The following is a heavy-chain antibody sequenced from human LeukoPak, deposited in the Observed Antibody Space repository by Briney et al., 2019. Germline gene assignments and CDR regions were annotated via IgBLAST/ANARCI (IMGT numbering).Heavy chain of an antibody. Sequence: SVKVSCKASGGTFSNYAISWVRQAPGQGLEWMGGIIPIFDTPNFAQKFQGRVTITTDKSTSTAYMELSRLRSEDTAVYYCARGDSSGWFNDYWGQGTLVTVSS. J-gene: IGHJ4*02. CDR2: IIPIFDTP. V-gene: IGHV1-69*05. CDR3: ARGDSSGWFNDY. CDR1: GGTFSNYA. D-gene: IGHD6-19*01.